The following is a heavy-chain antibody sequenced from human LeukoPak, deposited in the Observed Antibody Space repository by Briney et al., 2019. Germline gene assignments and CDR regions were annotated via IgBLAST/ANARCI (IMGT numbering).Heavy chain of an antibody. V-gene: IGHV4-39*01. Sequence: SETLSLTCTVSGGSISSSDSYWAWVRQPPGTGREWIGSICFSRTTYYNPSLKSRVTMSIDTSKNHFSLKVASVTAADTAVYYCGRHFPETGRDEQPLEYWGQGSLLTVSS. CDR1: GGSISSSDSY. CDR2: ICFSRTT. CDR3: GRHFPETGRDEQPLEY. D-gene: IGHD3-10*01. J-gene: IGHJ4*02.